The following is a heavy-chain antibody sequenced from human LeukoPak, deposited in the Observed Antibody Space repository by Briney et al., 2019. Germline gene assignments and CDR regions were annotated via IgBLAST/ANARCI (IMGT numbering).Heavy chain of an antibody. CDR2: IYYSGST. J-gene: IGHJ5*02. D-gene: IGHD3-10*01. V-gene: IGHV4-31*03. CDR3: AGEMVRGTDWFDP. Sequence: PSETLSLTCTVSGGSISSGCYYWSWIRQHPGKGLEWIGYIYYSGSTYYKSSLKSRVTISVDTSKNQFSLKLSSVTAADTAVYYCAGEMVRGTDWFDPWGQGTLVTVSS. CDR1: GGSISSGCYY.